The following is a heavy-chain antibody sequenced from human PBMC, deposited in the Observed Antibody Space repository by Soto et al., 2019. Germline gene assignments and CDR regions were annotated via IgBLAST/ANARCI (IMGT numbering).Heavy chain of an antibody. CDR2: IYYSGST. CDR3: ARVGGSGWYFDY. J-gene: IGHJ4*02. V-gene: IGHV4-31*03. CDR1: GGSISSGGYY. D-gene: IGHD6-19*01. Sequence: SATLSLTCTVSGGSISSGGYYWSWIRQHPGKGLEWIGYIYYSGSTYYNPSLKSRVTISVDTSKNQFSLKLSSVTAADTAVYYCARVGGSGWYFDYWGQGTLVTVSS.